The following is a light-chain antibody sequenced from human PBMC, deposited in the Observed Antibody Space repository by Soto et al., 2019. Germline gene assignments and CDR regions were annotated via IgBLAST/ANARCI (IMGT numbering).Light chain of an antibody. Sequence: QSVLTQPASVSGSPGQSITISCTGTSSDVGSYNLISWYQQYPGRAPKLMIYEVSKRPSGVSNRFSGSKSGNTASLTISGLQAEDEADYHCCSYAGSSPCYVFGTGTKVTVL. CDR2: EVS. CDR3: CSYAGSSPCYV. V-gene: IGLV2-23*02. J-gene: IGLJ1*01. CDR1: SSDVGSYNL.